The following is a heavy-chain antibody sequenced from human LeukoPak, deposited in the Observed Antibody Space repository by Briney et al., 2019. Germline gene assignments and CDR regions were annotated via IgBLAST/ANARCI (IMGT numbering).Heavy chain of an antibody. CDR1: GGTFSSYA. Sequence: SVKVSCKASGGTFSSYAISWVRQAPGQGLGWMGRIIPIFGIANYAQKFQGRVTITADKSTSTAYMELSSLRSEDTAVYYCAGPYSSSSGYYYYGMDVWGQGTTVTVSS. J-gene: IGHJ6*02. V-gene: IGHV1-69*04. CDR2: IIPIFGIA. CDR3: AGPYSSSSGYYYYGMDV. D-gene: IGHD6-6*01.